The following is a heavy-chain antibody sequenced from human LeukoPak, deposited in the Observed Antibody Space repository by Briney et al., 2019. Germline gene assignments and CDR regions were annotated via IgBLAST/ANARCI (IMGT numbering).Heavy chain of an antibody. CDR3: VVATLREFDY. CDR2: ISWNSGSI. J-gene: IGHJ4*02. CDR1: GFTFGSFG. D-gene: IGHD5-12*01. Sequence: PGGSLRLSCAASGFTFGSFGMNWVRQAPGKGLEWVSGISWNSGSIGYADSVKGRFTISRDNAKNSLYLQMNSLRAEDTALYYCVVATLREFDYWGQGTLVTVSS. V-gene: IGHV3-9*01.